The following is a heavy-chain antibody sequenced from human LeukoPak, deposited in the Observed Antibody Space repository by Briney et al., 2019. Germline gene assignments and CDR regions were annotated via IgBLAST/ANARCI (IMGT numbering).Heavy chain of an antibody. J-gene: IGHJ4*02. CDR3: AMGYTDYDPPDY. Sequence: GGCLRLSCAASGFTFSTYVMTWVRQAPGKGLEWVSAIGRSALNTYYTDSVKGRFTISRDNSINALYLQMNSLRADDTAVYYCAMGYTDYDPPDYWGRGTLLSPYS. CDR2: IGRSALNT. V-gene: IGHV3-23*05. CDR1: GFTFSTYV. D-gene: IGHD3-22*01.